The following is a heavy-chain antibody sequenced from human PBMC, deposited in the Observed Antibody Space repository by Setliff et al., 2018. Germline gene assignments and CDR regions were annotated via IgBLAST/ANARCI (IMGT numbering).Heavy chain of an antibody. J-gene: IGHJ6*02. CDR2: IYHNGNT. D-gene: IGHD5-18*01. V-gene: IGHV4-59*02. CDR1: GGSVSPYF. CDR3: ARDRTAYSYGLDV. Sequence: PSETLSLTCTVSGGSVSPYFWSWIRQPPGKGLQWIGYIYHNGNTNFNPSLKSRVNMSIDTSKNQFALNLKSVTAADTAVYYCARDRTAYSYGLDVWGQGTTGTV.